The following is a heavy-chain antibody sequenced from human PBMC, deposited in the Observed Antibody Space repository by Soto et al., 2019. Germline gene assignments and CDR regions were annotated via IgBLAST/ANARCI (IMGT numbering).Heavy chain of an antibody. CDR3: AKKVNSGPGSQYFDY. D-gene: IGHD3-10*01. CDR2: FRTGGDDGTT. V-gene: IGHV3-23*01. CDR1: GFTFSSYS. J-gene: IGHJ4*02. Sequence: RRLSCAASGFTFSSYSMSWVRQAPGKGLEWVSGFRTGGDDGTTYYADSVKGRFTISRDNSNNTLFLQMNSLRVEDTAIYYCAKKVNSGPGSQYFDYWGQGTLVTVSS.